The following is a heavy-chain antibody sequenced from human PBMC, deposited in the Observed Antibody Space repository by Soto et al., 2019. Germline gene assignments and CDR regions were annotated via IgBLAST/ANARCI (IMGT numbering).Heavy chain of an antibody. CDR3: AHRHDLRAFDI. J-gene: IGHJ3*02. CDR1: GFSLSTRALG. V-gene: IGHV2-5*01. CDR2: IYWNDDK. Sequence: QITLKESGPPLVKPTQTLTLTCTFSGFSLSTRALGVGWFRQPPGKALEWLAIIYWNDDKRYSPSLKNRLTINKDTSNNRVVLTMTNVDPVDTATYSCAHRHDLRAFDIWGQWTMVTVSS. D-gene: IGHD3-16*01.